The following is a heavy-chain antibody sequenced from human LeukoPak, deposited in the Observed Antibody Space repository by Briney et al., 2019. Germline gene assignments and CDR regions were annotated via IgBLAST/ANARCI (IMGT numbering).Heavy chain of an antibody. Sequence: NPSETLSLTCTVSGYSISSGYYWGWIRQPPGKGLEWIGSIYHSGSTYYNPSLKSRVATSVDTSKNQFSLKLNSVTAADTAVYYCARVFAGYFDSWGQGILVTVSS. J-gene: IGHJ4*02. CDR3: ARVFAGYFDS. CDR2: IYHSGST. V-gene: IGHV4-38-2*02. D-gene: IGHD2-21*01. CDR1: GYSISSGYY.